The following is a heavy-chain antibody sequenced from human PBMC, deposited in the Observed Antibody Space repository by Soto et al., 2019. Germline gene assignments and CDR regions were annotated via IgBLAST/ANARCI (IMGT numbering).Heavy chain of an antibody. CDR2: IIPIFGTA. CDR3: ARPPIVATIVNYYYGMDV. D-gene: IGHD5-12*01. J-gene: IGHJ6*02. CDR1: GGTFSSYA. V-gene: IGHV1-69*12. Sequence: QVQLVQSGAEVKKPGSSVKVSCKASGGTFSSYAISWVRQAPGQGLEWMGGIIPIFGTADNAQKLQGRVTITAGESTSTAYMGLSSLRSEDTAVYYCARPPIVATIVNYYYGMDVWGQGTTVTVSS.